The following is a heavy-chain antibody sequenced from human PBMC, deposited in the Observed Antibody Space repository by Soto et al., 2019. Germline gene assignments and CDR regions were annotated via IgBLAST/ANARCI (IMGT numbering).Heavy chain of an antibody. D-gene: IGHD6-19*01. V-gene: IGHV3-30-3*01. CDR1: GFTFSSYA. J-gene: IGHJ4*02. CDR3: ARGQWLGRFDY. Sequence: QVQLVESGGGVVQPGRSLRLSCAASGFTFSSYAMHWVRQAPGKGLVWVAVISYDGSNKYYADSVKGRFTISRDNSKNTLYLQMNSLRAEDTAVYYCARGQWLGRFDYWGQGTLVTVSS. CDR2: ISYDGSNK.